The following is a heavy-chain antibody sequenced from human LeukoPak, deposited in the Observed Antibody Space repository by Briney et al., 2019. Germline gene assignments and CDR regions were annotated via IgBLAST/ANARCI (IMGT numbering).Heavy chain of an antibody. CDR1: GGSFSGYY. J-gene: IGHJ3*02. V-gene: IGHV4-34*01. D-gene: IGHD3-10*01. Sequence: SETLSLTCAVYGGSFSGYYWSWIRQPPGKWMEWIGEINHSGSTNYNPSLKSRVTISVDTSKNQFSLKVTYVTAADTAVYYCARGDSGGDTSDIWGLGTMVTVSS. CDR3: ARGDSGGDTSDI. CDR2: INHSGST.